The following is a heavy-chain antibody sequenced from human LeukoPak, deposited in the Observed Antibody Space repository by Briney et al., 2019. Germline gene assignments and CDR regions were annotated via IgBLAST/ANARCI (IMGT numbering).Heavy chain of an antibody. V-gene: IGHV4-59*08. CDR1: GASISSYY. D-gene: IGHD1-26*01. Sequence: SETLSLTCTVSGASISSYYWNWIRQPPGKGLEWIGYIYYSGSTNYNPSLKSRVTISVDTSKNQFSLKLSSVTAADTAVYYCARGNGIVGATPLDYWGQGTLVTVSS. CDR3: ARGNGIVGATPLDY. J-gene: IGHJ4*02. CDR2: IYYSGST.